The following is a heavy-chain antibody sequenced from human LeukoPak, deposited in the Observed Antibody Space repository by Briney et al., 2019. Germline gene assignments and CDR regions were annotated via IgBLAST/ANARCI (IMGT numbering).Heavy chain of an antibody. CDR3: AKEGPDILTGYYRPEYYFDY. D-gene: IGHD3-9*01. Sequence: GGSLRLSCAASGFTFSSYAMSWVRQAPGKGLEWVSAISGSGGSTYYADSVKGRFAISRDNSKNTLYLQMNSLRAEDTAVYYCAKEGPDILTGYYRPEYYFDYWGQGTLVTVSS. V-gene: IGHV3-23*01. J-gene: IGHJ4*02. CDR2: ISGSGGST. CDR1: GFTFSSYA.